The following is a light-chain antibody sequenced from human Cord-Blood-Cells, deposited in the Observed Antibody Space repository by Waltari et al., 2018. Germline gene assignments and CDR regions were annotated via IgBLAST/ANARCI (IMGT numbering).Light chain of an antibody. CDR2: DVS. Sequence: QSALTQPASVSGSPGQSITISCTGTSSDVGGYNYVPWYQQHPGKAPKLLIYDVSNPPSGVSNRFSCSKSGHTASLTISGLQAEDEADYYLSSYTSSSTWVFGGGTKLTVL. CDR3: SSYTSSSTWV. CDR1: SSDVGGYNY. J-gene: IGLJ3*02. V-gene: IGLV2-14*03.